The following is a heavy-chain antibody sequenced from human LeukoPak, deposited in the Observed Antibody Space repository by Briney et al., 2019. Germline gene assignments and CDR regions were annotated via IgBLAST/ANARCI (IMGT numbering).Heavy chain of an antibody. D-gene: IGHD5-18*01. Sequence: ASVKVSCKASGYTFTSYDINWVRQATGQGLEWMGWISAYTGNRNYAQKVQDRVTMTTDTSTSTAYMELRSLRSDDTAVYYCARDRYNYGPDAFDIWGQGTMVTVSS. CDR1: GYTFTSYD. J-gene: IGHJ3*02. CDR3: ARDRYNYGPDAFDI. V-gene: IGHV1-18*01. CDR2: ISAYTGNR.